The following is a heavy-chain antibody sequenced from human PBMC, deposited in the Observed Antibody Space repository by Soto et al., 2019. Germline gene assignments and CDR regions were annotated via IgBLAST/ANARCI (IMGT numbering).Heavy chain of an antibody. V-gene: IGHV4-34*01. J-gene: IGHJ5*02. D-gene: IGHD3-10*01. CDR1: GGSFSGYY. CDR3: ARGVLWFGAGQFDP. CDR2: INHSGST. Sequence: SETLSLTCAVYGGSFSGYYWSWIRQPPGKGLEWIGEINHSGSTNYNPSLKSRVTISLDTSKNQFSLKLSSVTAADTAVYYCARGVLWFGAGQFDPWGQGTLVTVSS.